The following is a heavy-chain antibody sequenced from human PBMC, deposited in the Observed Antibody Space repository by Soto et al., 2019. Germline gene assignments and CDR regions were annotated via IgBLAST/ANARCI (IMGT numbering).Heavy chain of an antibody. J-gene: IGHJ4*02. V-gene: IGHV3-33*01. CDR3: ARAGCTNGVCYYYFDY. D-gene: IGHD2-8*01. Sequence: QVQLVESGGGVVQPGRSLRLSCAASGFTFGTYAMHCVRQAPGKGLEWVAGIYYEGSNQYYSDSVKGRFTISRDNSKNSLYVQMNSLGAEDTPVYYCARAGCTNGVCYYYFDYWGQGTLVTVSS. CDR1: GFTFGTYA. CDR2: IYYEGSNQ.